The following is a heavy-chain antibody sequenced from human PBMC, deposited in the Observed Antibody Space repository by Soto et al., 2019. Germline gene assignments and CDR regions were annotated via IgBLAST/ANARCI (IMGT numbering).Heavy chain of an antibody. CDR1: GFTFSNHG. CDR2: IYYDGSHE. J-gene: IGHJ4*02. V-gene: IGHV3-33*01. CDR3: ARGSGSGIFYKLEY. Sequence: QVQLVESGGGVVQPGRSLRLSCAASGFTFSNHGMHWVRQAPGKGLEWVARIYYDGSHEYYADSVKGRFAISRDSSKNTLYMQMNSLRAEDTAVYYCARGSGSGIFYKLEYWGQGTLVTVSS. D-gene: IGHD1-26*01.